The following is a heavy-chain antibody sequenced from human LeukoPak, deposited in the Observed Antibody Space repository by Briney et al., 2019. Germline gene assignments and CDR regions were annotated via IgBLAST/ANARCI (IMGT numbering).Heavy chain of an antibody. CDR1: GFTFSSYA. V-gene: IGHV3-23*01. J-gene: IGHJ5*02. Sequence: GGSLRLSCAASGFTFSSYAMTWVRQAPGKGLEWVSGITGRSGSTYYADSVKGRFTISRDNSKNTLYLQMNSLRAEDTAVYYCAKDPVEMATTYNWFDPWGQGTLVTVSS. D-gene: IGHD5-24*01. CDR3: AKDPVEMATTYNWFDP. CDR2: ITGRSGST.